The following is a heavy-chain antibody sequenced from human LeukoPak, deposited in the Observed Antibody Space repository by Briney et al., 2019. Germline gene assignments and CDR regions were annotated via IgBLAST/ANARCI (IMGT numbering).Heavy chain of an antibody. D-gene: IGHD2-15*01. J-gene: IGHJ3*02. CDR3: TRSTAQAGGTYYAFDI. CDR1: GFTFSGSA. Sequence: GGSLRLSCAASGFTFSGSAMHWVRQASGKGLEWVGRIRSKANSYATAYAASVKGRFTISRDGSKNTAYLQMNSLKTEDTAVYYCTRSTAQAGGTYYAFDIWGQGTMVTVSS. V-gene: IGHV3-73*01. CDR2: IRSKANSYAT.